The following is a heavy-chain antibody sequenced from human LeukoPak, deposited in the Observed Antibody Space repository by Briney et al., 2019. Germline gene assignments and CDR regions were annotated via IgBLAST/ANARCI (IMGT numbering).Heavy chain of an antibody. Sequence: ASVKVSCKASGYTFTSYGISWVRQAPGQGLEWMGWISAYNGNTNYAQKFQGRVTITADESTSTAYMELSSLRSEDTAVYYCARASAHSSSWYLFDYWGQGTLVTVSS. D-gene: IGHD6-13*01. CDR1: GYTFTSYG. V-gene: IGHV1-18*01. J-gene: IGHJ4*02. CDR2: ISAYNGNT. CDR3: ARASAHSSSWYLFDY.